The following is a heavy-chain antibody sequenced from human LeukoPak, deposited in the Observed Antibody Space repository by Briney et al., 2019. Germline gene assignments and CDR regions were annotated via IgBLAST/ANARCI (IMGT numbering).Heavy chain of an antibody. V-gene: IGHV3-21*01. CDR3: ARDRESSSWFDY. D-gene: IGHD6-13*01. CDR2: ISSSSSYI. J-gene: IGHJ4*02. CDR1: GFTFSSYS. Sequence: PGGSLRLSCVVSGFTFSSYSMNWVRQTPGKGLEWVSSISSSSSYIYYADSVKGRFTISRDNAKNSLYLQMKSLRAEDTAVYYCARDRESSSWFDYWGQGTLVTVSS.